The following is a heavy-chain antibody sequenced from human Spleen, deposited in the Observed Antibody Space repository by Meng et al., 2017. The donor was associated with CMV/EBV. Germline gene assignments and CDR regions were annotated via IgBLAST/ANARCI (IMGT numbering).Heavy chain of an antibody. CDR1: GFTFSAYE. CDR2: ISTSGANT. Sequence: GESLKISCAASGFTFSAYEMNWVRQAPGKGLEWVLYISTSGANTYYADSVKGRFTISRDNSKNTLYLQMNSLRAEDTAVYYCAKIPYGGNSDDFWGQGTLVTVSS. D-gene: IGHD4-23*01. CDR3: AKIPYGGNSDDF. V-gene: IGHV3-48*03. J-gene: IGHJ4*02.